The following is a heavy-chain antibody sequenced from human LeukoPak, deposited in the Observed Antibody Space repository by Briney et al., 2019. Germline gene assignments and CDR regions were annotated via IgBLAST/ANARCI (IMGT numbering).Heavy chain of an antibody. V-gene: IGHV3-33*08. CDR3: ARRVIDYDFDY. D-gene: IGHD3-10*01. J-gene: IGHJ4*02. Sequence: GGSLRLSCAASGFTFSTYWMSWVRQAPGKGLEWVAVIWYDDSNKYYADSVKGRFTISRDNSKNTLYLQMNSLRAEDTAVYYCARRVIDYDFDYWGQGTLVTVSS. CDR1: GFTFSTYW. CDR2: IWYDDSNK.